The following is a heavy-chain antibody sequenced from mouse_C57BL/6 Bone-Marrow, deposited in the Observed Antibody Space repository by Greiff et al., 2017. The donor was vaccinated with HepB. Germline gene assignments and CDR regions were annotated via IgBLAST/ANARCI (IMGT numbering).Heavy chain of an antibody. Sequence: EVQRVESGGDLVKPGGSLKLSCAASGFTFSSYGMSWVRQTPDKRLEWVATISSGGSYTYYPDSVKGRFTISRDNAKNTLYLQMSSLKSEDTAMYYCASPLLLRCTGYFDVWGTGTTVTVSS. CDR2: ISSGGSYT. V-gene: IGHV5-6*01. J-gene: IGHJ1*03. CDR1: GFTFSSYG. CDR3: ASPLLLRCTGYFDV. D-gene: IGHD1-1*01.